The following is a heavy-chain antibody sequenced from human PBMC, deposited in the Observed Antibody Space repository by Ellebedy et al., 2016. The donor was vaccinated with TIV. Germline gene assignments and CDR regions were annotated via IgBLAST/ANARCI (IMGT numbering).Heavy chain of an antibody. CDR2: ISGYNGNT. V-gene: IGHV1-18*04. Sequence: AASVTVSCKASGYTFTSSGISWVRQAPGQGLEWMGWISGYNGNTNYAQKLQGRVTMTTDTSTSTAYMELRGLRSDDTAVYYCARDRYIKRIAWFDPWGQGTLVTVSS. J-gene: IGHJ5*02. CDR1: GYTFTSSG. CDR3: ARDRYIKRIAWFDP. D-gene: IGHD2-2*02.